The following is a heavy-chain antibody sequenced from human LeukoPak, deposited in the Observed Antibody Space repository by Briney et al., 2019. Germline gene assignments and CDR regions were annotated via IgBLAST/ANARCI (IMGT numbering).Heavy chain of an antibody. D-gene: IGHD1-26*01. CDR3: ARDSRYSGSPQYSDGMDV. Sequence: ASVKVSCKASGYTFTSYAMHWVRQAPGQRLEWMGWINAGSGNTKYSQKFQGRVTITRDTSASTAYMELSSLRSEDTAVYYCARDSRYSGSPQYSDGMDVWGQGTTVTVSS. V-gene: IGHV1-3*01. CDR2: INAGSGNT. CDR1: GYTFTSYA. J-gene: IGHJ6*02.